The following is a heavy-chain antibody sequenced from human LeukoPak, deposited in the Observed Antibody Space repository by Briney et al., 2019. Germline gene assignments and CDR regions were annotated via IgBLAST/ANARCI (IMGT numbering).Heavy chain of an antibody. CDR3: ARGYSSGWYRYYFDY. V-gene: IGHV3-23*01. J-gene: IGHJ4*02. CDR1: GFTFSSYA. D-gene: IGHD6-19*01. CDR2: ISGSGGST. Sequence: GGSLRLSCAASGFTFSSYAMSWVRQAPGKGLEWVSAISGSGGSTYYADSVKGRFTISRDNSKNTLYLQMNNLRAEDTAVYYCARGYSSGWYRYYFDYWGQGTLVTVSS.